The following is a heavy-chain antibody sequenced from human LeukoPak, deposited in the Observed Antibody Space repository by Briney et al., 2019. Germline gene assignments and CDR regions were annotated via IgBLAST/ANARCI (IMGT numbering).Heavy chain of an antibody. Sequence: ASVKVSCKASGYTFTSYYMHWVRQAPGQGLEWMGIINPSGGSTSYAQKFQGRVTMTRDTSTSTVYMELSSLRSEDTAVYYCARAPSSMVRGVMNYYYYYVDVWGKGTTVTVSS. J-gene: IGHJ6*03. CDR2: INPSGGST. CDR1: GYTFTSYY. D-gene: IGHD3-10*01. V-gene: IGHV1-46*01. CDR3: ARAPSSMVRGVMNYYYYYVDV.